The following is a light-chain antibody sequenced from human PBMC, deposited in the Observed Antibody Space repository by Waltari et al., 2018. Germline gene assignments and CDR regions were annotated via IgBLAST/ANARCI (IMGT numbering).Light chain of an antibody. CDR3: QQRSNWPPWT. Sequence: EIVLTQSPATLSLSPGERATPSCRASQSVSRYLSWYQQKPGQAPRLLIDDASNRATGIPARFSGSGSGTDFTLTISSLEPEDFAVYYCQQRSNWPPWTFGQGTKVEIK. CDR2: DAS. CDR1: QSVSRY. J-gene: IGKJ1*01. V-gene: IGKV3-11*01.